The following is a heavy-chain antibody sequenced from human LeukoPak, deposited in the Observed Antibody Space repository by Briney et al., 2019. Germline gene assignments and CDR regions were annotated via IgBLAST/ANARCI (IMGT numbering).Heavy chain of an antibody. CDR1: GFTFSGSA. J-gene: IGHJ4*02. V-gene: IGHV3-73*01. CDR2: IRSKANSYAT. CDR3: TRHPERGYSGYDYHPVDY. Sequence: SGGSLRLSCAAYGFTFSGSAMHWVRQASGKGLEWVGRIRSKANSYATAYAASVKGRFTISRDDSKNTAYLQMNSLKTEDTAVYYCTRHPERGYSGYDYHPVDYWGQGTLVTVSS. D-gene: IGHD5-12*01.